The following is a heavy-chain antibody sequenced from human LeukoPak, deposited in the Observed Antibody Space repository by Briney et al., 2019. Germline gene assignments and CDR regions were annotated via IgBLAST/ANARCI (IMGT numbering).Heavy chain of an antibody. CDR3: VRSYDSSAYYPSFEY. CDR1: GFTFSSYA. CDR2: ISGSGGST. Sequence: GGSLRLSCAASGFTFSSYAMSWVRQAPGKGMEWVSAISGSGGSTYYADSVKGRFTISRDNSKNTLYLQMNSLRAEDTAVYYCVRSYDSSAYYPSFEYWGQGTLVTVSS. V-gene: IGHV3-23*01. D-gene: IGHD3-22*01. J-gene: IGHJ4*02.